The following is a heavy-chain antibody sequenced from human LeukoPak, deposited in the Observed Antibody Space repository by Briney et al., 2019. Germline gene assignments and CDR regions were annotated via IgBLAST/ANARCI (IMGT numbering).Heavy chain of an antibody. D-gene: IGHD3-22*01. CDR1: GFTFSNYS. V-gene: IGHV3-21*01. Sequence: GGSLRLSCAASGFTFSNYSMNWVRQAPGKGLEWVSSISSSSSYIYYADSVKGRFTISGDNAKNSLYLQMNSLRAEDTAVYYCARDGIIMIVPNWFDPWGQGTLVTVSS. CDR2: ISSSSSYI. CDR3: ARDGIIMIVPNWFDP. J-gene: IGHJ5*02.